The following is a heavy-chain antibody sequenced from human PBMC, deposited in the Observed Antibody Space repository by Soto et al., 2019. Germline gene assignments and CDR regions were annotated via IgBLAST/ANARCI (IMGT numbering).Heavy chain of an antibody. J-gene: IGHJ4*02. CDR1: GGSFSGYY. D-gene: IGHD1-7*01. CDR2: INHSGST. CDR3: ARARLDGGTSSRFDY. V-gene: IGHV4-34*01. Sequence: NPSETLSLTCAVYGGSFSGYYWSWIRQPPGKGLEWIGEINHSGSTNYNPSLKSRVTISVDTSKNQFSLKLSSVTAADTAVYYCARARLDGGTSSRFDYWGQGTLVTVSS.